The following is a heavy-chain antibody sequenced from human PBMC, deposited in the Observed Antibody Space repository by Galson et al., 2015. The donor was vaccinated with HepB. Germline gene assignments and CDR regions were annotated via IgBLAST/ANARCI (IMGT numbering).Heavy chain of an antibody. CDR3: AKEGAEVGHPKFDS. D-gene: IGHD3/OR15-3a*01. Sequence: SLRLSCAASGFTFKNYGMSWVRQAPGKGLEWVSGIHGNGDYTYYVESVKGRFTISRDNSKNTLFLQMKSLRVDDTAIYYCAKEGAEVGHPKFDSWGQGIQVTVSS. CDR1: GFTFKNYG. J-gene: IGHJ4*02. CDR2: IHGNGDYT. V-gene: IGHV3-23*01.